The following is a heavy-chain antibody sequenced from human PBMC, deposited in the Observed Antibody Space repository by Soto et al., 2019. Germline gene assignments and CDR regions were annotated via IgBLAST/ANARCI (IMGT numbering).Heavy chain of an antibody. V-gene: IGHV3-30-3*01. CDR1: GFTFSSYA. Sequence: QVQLVESGGGVVQPGRSLRLSCAASGFTFSSYAMHWVRQAPGKGLEWVAVISYDGSNKYYADSVKGRFTISRDNSKNTLYLQMNSLRAEDTAVYYCARDGRGYSYIVDYWGQGTLVTVSS. CDR3: ARDGRGYSYIVDY. D-gene: IGHD5-18*01. J-gene: IGHJ4*02. CDR2: ISYDGSNK.